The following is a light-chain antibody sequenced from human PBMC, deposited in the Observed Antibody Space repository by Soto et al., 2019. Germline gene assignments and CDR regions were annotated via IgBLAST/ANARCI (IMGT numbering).Light chain of an antibody. CDR2: GAS. J-gene: IGKJ1*01. Sequence: EIVMTQSPATLSVSPGERATLSYRASQSVSSNLAWYQQKPGQAPRLLIYGASTRATGIPARFSGSGSGTEFTLTISSLQSEDFAVYHCQQYYNWPWTFGQGTKVEIK. CDR3: QQYYNWPWT. CDR1: QSVSSN. V-gene: IGKV3-15*01.